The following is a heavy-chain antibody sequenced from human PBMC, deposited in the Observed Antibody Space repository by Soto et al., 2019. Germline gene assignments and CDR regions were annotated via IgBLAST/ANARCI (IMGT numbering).Heavy chain of an antibody. D-gene: IGHD6-6*01. CDR2: IYRDGST. Sequence: PGWSLRLSCAASGFTVSTNYMSWVRQAPGKGLEWVSVIYRDGSTYFADSLKGRFTIARDNSKNTLYLQMNSLRVEDTAVYYCARGASSLAPWGQGTLVTVS. CDR3: ARGASSLAP. V-gene: IGHV3-53*01. J-gene: IGHJ5*02. CDR1: GFTVSTNY.